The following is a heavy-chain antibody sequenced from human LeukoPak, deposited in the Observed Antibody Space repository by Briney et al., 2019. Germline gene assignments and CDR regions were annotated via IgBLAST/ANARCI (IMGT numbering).Heavy chain of an antibody. J-gene: IGHJ3*02. CDR3: ARDQGTTMIVVATRAFDI. Sequence: SETLSLTCTVSGGSISSGGYYWSWIRQPPGKGLEWIGYIYHSGSTYYNPSLKSRVTISVDTSKNQFSLKLSSVTAADTAVYYCARDQGTTMIVVATRAFDIWGQGTMVTVSS. V-gene: IGHV4-30-2*01. CDR2: IYHSGST. D-gene: IGHD3-22*01. CDR1: GGSISSGGYY.